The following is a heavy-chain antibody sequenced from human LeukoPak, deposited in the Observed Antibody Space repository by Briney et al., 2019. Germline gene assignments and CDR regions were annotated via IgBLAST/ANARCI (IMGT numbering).Heavy chain of an antibody. J-gene: IGHJ5*01. D-gene: IGHD6-13*01. CDR1: EITFSTYL. CDR3: AGERPSSSWYDF. Sequence: GGSLRLSCAASEITFSTYLMTWVRQAPGKGLEWVANIKQDGSEKYYADSVRGRFTISRDDGKKSLYLQMNSLRVEDTAVYYCAGERPSSSWYDFWGQGTLVTVSS. CDR2: IKQDGSEK. V-gene: IGHV3-7*01.